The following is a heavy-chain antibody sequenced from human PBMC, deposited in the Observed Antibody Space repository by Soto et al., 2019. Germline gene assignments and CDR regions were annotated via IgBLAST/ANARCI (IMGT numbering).Heavy chain of an antibody. J-gene: IGHJ4*02. CDR2: ISSSGSTI. V-gene: IGHV3-11*04. Sequence: PGGSLRLSCAASGFTFSDYYMSWIRQAPGKGLEWVSYISSSGSTIYYADSVKGRFSISRDNAKNMLYLQMNNLRVEDTAVYYCVRDQDTYGQAVFNFWGQGTVVTVSS. CDR1: GFTFSDYY. CDR3: VRDQDTYGQAVFNF. D-gene: IGHD2-15*01.